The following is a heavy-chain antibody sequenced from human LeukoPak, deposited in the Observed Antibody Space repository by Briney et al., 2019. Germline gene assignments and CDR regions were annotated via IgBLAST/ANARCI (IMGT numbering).Heavy chain of an antibody. CDR2: IWYDGSNK. Sequence: GRSLRLSCAASGFTFSSDGMHWVRQAPGKGLEWVAVIWYDGSNKYYADSVNGRFTISRDNSKNTLYLQMNSLRAEDTAVYYCAKSDCASDGCKLLNYWGQGTLVTASS. D-gene: IGHD3-10*01. J-gene: IGHJ4*02. V-gene: IGHV3-33*06. CDR3: AKSDCASDGCKLLNY. CDR1: GFTFSSDG.